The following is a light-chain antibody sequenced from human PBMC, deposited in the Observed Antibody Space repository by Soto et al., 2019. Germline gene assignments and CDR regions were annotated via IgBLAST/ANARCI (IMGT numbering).Light chain of an antibody. CDR2: DVS. J-gene: IGLJ1*01. Sequence: QSVLTQPASVSGSPGQSITISCAGTSSDVGGYTYVSWYQQYPGKAPKLMIYDVSNRPSGGSNRFSGSKSGNTASLTISGLQAEDEADYYCNSYTSSSTPYVFGGGTKVTVL. CDR3: NSYTSSSTPYV. V-gene: IGLV2-14*01. CDR1: SSDVGGYTY.